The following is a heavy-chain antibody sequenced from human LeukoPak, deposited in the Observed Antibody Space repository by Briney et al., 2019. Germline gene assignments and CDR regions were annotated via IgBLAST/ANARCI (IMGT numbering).Heavy chain of an antibody. CDR2: INAGNGDT. V-gene: IGHV1-3*01. CDR1: GYTFSSYA. CDR3: ARSTGCTGGSCSYYGMDV. D-gene: IGHD2-15*01. Sequence: ASVKVSCKGSGYTFSSYAIHWVRQAPGQRLEWMGWINAGNGDTKYSQKFQGRVTITRDTSATTAYMELSSLRSEDTAVYYCARSTGCTGGSCSYYGMDVWGQGTTVTVSS. J-gene: IGHJ6*02.